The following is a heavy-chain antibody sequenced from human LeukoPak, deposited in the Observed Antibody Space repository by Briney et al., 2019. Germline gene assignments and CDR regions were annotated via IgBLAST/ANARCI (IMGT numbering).Heavy chain of an antibody. CDR1: GGSFNNFY. V-gene: IGHV4-34*01. CDR3: ARGRGREVLITTSRRSFWFDS. D-gene: IGHD3-22*01. CDR2: INHSGST. J-gene: IGHJ5*01. Sequence: SETLSLTCTVSGGSFNNFYWSWIRQPPGKGLEWIGEINHSGSTNYKPSLKSRVTISGDTSKNQFSLKVRSVTAADTAVYYCARGRGREVLITTSRRSFWFDSWGQGTLVTVSS.